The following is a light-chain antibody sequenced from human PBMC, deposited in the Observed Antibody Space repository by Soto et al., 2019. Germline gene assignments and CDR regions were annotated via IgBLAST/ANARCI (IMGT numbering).Light chain of an antibody. CDR1: QSISSS. J-gene: IGKJ5*01. V-gene: IGKV1-39*01. CDR2: GAS. CDR3: LQTYISLYT. Sequence: DIQMTQSPSSLSASVGDTVTITCRASQSISSSVNWYQQTPGKAPRIMIFGASVLQSGVPSRFRGAGSGTHFSLTISSLQPEDFASYYCLQTYISLYTFGQGTRLEIK.